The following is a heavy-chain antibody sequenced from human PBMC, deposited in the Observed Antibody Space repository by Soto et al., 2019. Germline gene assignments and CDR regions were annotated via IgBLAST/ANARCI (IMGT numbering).Heavy chain of an antibody. CDR1: GYRFTSYG. Sequence: QVQLVQSGAEVKKPGASVKVYCKASGYRFTSYGISWVRQAPGQGLEWMGWISAYNGNTNYAQKLQGRVTMTPDTSTSTAYMELRSLRSDDTAVYYWARDKGDGSGSYYGYWGQGTLVTVSS. J-gene: IGHJ4*02. D-gene: IGHD3-10*01. CDR2: ISAYNGNT. CDR3: ARDKGDGSGSYYGY. V-gene: IGHV1-18*01.